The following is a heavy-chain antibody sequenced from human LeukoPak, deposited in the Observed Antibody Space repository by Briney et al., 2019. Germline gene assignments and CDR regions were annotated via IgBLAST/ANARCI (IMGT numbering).Heavy chain of an antibody. CDR1: GGSISSGGYY. CDR2: IYYNGST. CDR3: ASTTVTGWFDP. D-gene: IGHD4-17*01. J-gene: IGHJ5*02. V-gene: IGHV4-31*03. Sequence: SETLSLTCTVSGGSISSGGYYWSWIRQHPGKGLEWIGYIYYNGSTYYNPSLKSRVTISVDTSKNQFSLKLSSVTAADTAVYYCASTTVTGWFDPWGQGTLVTVSS.